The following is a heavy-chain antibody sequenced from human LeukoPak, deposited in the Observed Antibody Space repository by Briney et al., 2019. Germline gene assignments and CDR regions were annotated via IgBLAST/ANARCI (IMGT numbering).Heavy chain of an antibody. V-gene: IGHV3-53*01. Sequence: GGSLRLSCAASGFTISSNYMSWVRQAPGKGLEWVSVIYSGGGTYYADSVKGRFTISRDNSKDTLYLRMNSLRAEDTALYYCATPYDYVWGSHSLPDGGDYWGQGTLVTVSS. CDR3: ATPYDYVWGSHSLPDGGDY. CDR2: IYSGGGT. D-gene: IGHD3-16*01. J-gene: IGHJ4*02. CDR1: GFTISSNY.